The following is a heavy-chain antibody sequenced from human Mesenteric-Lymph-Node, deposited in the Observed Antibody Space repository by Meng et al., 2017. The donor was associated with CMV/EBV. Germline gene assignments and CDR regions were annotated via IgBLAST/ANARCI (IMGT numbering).Heavy chain of an antibody. Sequence: WGECWLMPPETVSVTVPVYGGSFMGYYWNWIRQSPEKGLEWIGKINHSGSTTYNPSFTSRIIISVDTSTNQISLNMSSVTAADTAVYYCARGSSYDILTGYFDYWGQGALVTVSS. CDR2: INHSGST. D-gene: IGHD3-9*01. V-gene: IGHV4-34*01. CDR1: GGSFMGYY. J-gene: IGHJ4*02. CDR3: ARGSSYDILTGYFDY.